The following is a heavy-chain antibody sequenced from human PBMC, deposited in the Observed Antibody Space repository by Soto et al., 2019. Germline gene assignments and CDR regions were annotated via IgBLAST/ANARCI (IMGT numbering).Heavy chain of an antibody. CDR3: ARGGRRDGYNWSPFWY. CDR2: ISYDGSNK. CDR1: GFTFSSYG. Sequence: HPGGSLRLSCAASGFTFSSYGMHWVRQAPGKGLEWVAVISYDGSNKYYADSVKGRFTISRDNSKNTLYLQMNSLRAEDTAVYYCARGGRRDGYNWSPFWYWGQGTLVTVSS. V-gene: IGHV3-30*03. D-gene: IGHD5-12*01. J-gene: IGHJ4*02.